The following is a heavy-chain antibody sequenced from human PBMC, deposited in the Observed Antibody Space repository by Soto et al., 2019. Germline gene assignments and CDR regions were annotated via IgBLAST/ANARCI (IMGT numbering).Heavy chain of an antibody. CDR1: GGSIRSCGYS. J-gene: IGHJ3*02. D-gene: IGHD3-22*01. CDR2: IYHSVST. CDR3: ARQAGGYDSSAGAFDI. Sequence: SATLSLTCAVSGGSIRSCGYSWSWIRQPPGQGLEWIAYIYHSVSTYYNPSLKSRVTISVDRSKNQFSLKLSSVTAADTAVYYCARQAGGYDSSAGAFDIWGQGTMVT. V-gene: IGHV4-30-2*02.